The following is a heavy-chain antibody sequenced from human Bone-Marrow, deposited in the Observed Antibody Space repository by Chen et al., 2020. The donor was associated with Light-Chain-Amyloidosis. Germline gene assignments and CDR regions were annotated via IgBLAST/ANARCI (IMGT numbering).Heavy chain of an antibody. D-gene: IGHD3-3*01. CDR3: AKFKVDFWSGFPPHFDY. CDR1: GFTFSSYA. J-gene: IGHJ4*02. V-gene: IGHV3-23*01. CDR2: ISGSGGST. Sequence: EVQLLESGGGLVQPGGSLRLSGAASGFTFSSYAMSWVRQAPGKGLEWVSAISGSGGSTYYADSVKGRFTISRDNSKNTLYLQMNSLRAEDTAVYYCAKFKVDFWSGFPPHFDYWGQGTLVTVSS.